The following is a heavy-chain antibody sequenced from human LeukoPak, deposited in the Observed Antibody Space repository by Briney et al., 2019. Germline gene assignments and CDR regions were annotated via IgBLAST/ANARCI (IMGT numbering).Heavy chain of an antibody. V-gene: IGHV4-39*07. J-gene: IGHJ6*03. Sequence: PSETLSLTCTVSGGSISSSSYYWGWIRQPRGKGLEWIGSIYYSGSTYYNPSLKSRVTISVDTSKNQFSLKLSSVTAADTAVYYCARVCRDYSAINYYYYYYMDVWGKGTTVTVSS. CDR3: ARVCRDYSAINYYYYYYMDV. D-gene: IGHD2-15*01. CDR1: GGSISSSSYY. CDR2: IYYSGST.